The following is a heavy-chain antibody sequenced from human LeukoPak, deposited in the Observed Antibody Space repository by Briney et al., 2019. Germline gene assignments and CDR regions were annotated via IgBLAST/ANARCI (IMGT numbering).Heavy chain of an antibody. V-gene: IGHV4-38-2*02. Sequence: SETLSLTCTVSGYSISSGYYWGWIRPPPGKGLEWIGSIYHSGSTYYNPSLKSRVTISVDTSKNQFSLKLSSVTAADTAVYYCASLTTGDAFDIWGQGTLVTVSS. D-gene: IGHD4-17*01. CDR2: IYHSGST. J-gene: IGHJ4*02. CDR1: GYSISSGYY. CDR3: ASLTTGDAFDI.